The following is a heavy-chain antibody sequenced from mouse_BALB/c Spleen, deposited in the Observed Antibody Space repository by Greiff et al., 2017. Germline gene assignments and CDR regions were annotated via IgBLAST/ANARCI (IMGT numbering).Heavy chain of an antibody. CDR1: GFTFSNYW. J-gene: IGHJ2*01. Sequence: EVHLVESGGGLVQPGGSMKLSCVASGFTFSNYWMNWVRQSPEKGLEWVAEIRLKSNNYATHYAESVKGRFTISRDDSKSSVYLQMNNLRAEDTGIYYCTRGSPYFDYWGQGTTLTVSS. CDR2: IRLKSNNYAT. CDR3: TRGSPYFDY. V-gene: IGHV6-6*02.